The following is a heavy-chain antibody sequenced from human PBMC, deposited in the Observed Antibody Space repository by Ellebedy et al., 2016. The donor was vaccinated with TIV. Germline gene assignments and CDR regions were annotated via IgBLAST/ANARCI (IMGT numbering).Heavy chain of an antibody. CDR1: GGPFNKFG. Sequence: ASVKVSCKASGGPFNKFGISWVRQAPGQGLEWMGVINPSDGGTNYAQKFQGRLPMTTDTSTSTAHIELSSLRSDDTAVYYGATFAGGHPPRREDSWGQGTLVTVSS. J-gene: IGHJ4*02. CDR2: INPSDGGT. D-gene: IGHD4-23*01. V-gene: IGHV1-46*02. CDR3: ATFAGGHPPRREDS.